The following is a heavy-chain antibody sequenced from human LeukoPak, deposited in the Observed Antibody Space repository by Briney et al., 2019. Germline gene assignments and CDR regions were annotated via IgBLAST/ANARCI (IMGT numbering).Heavy chain of an antibody. D-gene: IGHD6-13*01. J-gene: IGHJ4*02. V-gene: IGHV4-59*01. Sequence: PSETLSLTCTVSGGSISNYWWSWIRQPPGKGLEWIGYVFDSGGTNYNPSLKSRVTISVDTSKKQFSLRLSSVTAADTAVYYRARGYSSSWNYFDYWGLGTLVTVSS. CDR3: ARGYSSSWNYFDY. CDR1: GGSISNYW. CDR2: VFDSGGT.